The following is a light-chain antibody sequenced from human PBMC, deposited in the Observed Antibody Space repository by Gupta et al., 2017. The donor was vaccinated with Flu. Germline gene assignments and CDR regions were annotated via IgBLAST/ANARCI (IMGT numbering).Light chain of an antibody. CDR2: KVS. J-gene: IGKJ1*01. CDR3: MEVTHWPQT. Sequence: DVVMLLSTLPSSVTLGQTVTISCRSSQSLVYSVGNTYLNWFQQRSGQSTRPLIYKVSTRDSGGPQRIRGSWSGTDFSLKISGVDAEDVGGYYCMEVTHWPQTFGQGTKVEIK. V-gene: IGKV2-30*01. CDR1: QSLVYSVGNTY.